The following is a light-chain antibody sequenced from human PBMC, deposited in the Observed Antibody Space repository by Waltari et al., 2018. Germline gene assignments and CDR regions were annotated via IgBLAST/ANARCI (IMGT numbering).Light chain of an antibody. Sequence: QSVLTQPPSTSGTPGQRVTISCSGSTSNIGTNTVTWYQLLPGTAPKTVIFANYHRPSGVADRFSASKSGTSASLVISGLQSEDEADYFCATWDDSLSGRVFGGGTKVTVL. J-gene: IGLJ3*02. CDR3: ATWDDSLSGRV. V-gene: IGLV1-44*01. CDR1: TSNIGTNT. CDR2: ANY.